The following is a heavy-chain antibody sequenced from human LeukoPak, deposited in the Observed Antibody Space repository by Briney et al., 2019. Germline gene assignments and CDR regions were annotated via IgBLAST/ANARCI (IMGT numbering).Heavy chain of an antibody. CDR3: ARDSGYDILTGYRLGALDI. V-gene: IGHV4-31*03. CDR1: GGSISSGGYY. Sequence: PSETLSLTCTVSGGSISSGGYYWSWIRQHPGKGLEWIGYVYYSGSTYYNPSLKSRVTISVDTSKNQFSLKLSSVTAADTAVYYCARDSGYDILTGYRLGALDIWGQGTMVTVSS. CDR2: VYYSGST. D-gene: IGHD3-9*01. J-gene: IGHJ3*02.